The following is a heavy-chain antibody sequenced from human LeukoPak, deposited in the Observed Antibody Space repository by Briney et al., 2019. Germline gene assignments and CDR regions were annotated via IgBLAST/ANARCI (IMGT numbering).Heavy chain of an antibody. Sequence: GGSLRLSCAASGFTFSNYWMHWVRQAPGKGLVWVSRINTDGSRITYADSAKGRFTISRDNAMNTVYLQMNSLRAEDTAVYYCARVLSGSWDWFDPWGQGTLVTVSS. CDR3: ARVLSGSWDWFDP. J-gene: IGHJ5*02. V-gene: IGHV3-74*01. D-gene: IGHD3-22*01. CDR2: INTDGSRI. CDR1: GFTFSNYW.